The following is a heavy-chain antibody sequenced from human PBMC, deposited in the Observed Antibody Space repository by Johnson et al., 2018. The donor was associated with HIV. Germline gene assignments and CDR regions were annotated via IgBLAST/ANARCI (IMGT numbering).Heavy chain of an antibody. CDR3: AKDFVAFWGRPADAFDI. D-gene: IGHD3-16*01. CDR1: GFTFSSYA. J-gene: IGHJ3*02. CDR2: ISYDGSNK. Sequence: QVQLVESGGGVVKPGRSLRLSCAASGFTFSSYAMHWVRQAPGKGLEWVAVISYDGSNKYYADSVKGRFTISRDNSKNTLYLQMNSLRVEDTAVYYCAKDFVAFWGRPADAFDIWGQGTMVTVSS. V-gene: IGHV3-30*04.